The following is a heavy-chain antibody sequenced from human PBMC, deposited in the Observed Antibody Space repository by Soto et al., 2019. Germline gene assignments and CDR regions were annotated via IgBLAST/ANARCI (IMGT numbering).Heavy chain of an antibody. CDR3: ARVGVGVVVVPGANRGDF. CDR2: ISPSSTYI. CDR1: GFTFSTYS. Sequence: EVQLVESGGGLVKPGGSLRLSCAASGFTFSTYSMNWVRQAPGKGLEWVSSISPSSTYIHYADSVKGRFTISRDNAEKSLYLEMNSLRVEDTAVYYCARVGVGVVVVPGANRGDFWGQGTLVTVSS. V-gene: IGHV3-21*01. J-gene: IGHJ4*02. D-gene: IGHD2-2*01.